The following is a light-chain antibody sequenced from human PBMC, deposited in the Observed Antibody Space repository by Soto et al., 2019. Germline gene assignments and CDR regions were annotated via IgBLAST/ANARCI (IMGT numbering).Light chain of an antibody. Sequence: AIHMTQSPSSLSGSVLDVVTTTCRASQGIRIDLGWYQQKPGKAPKLLIYAASTLQTGVPSRFSGSGSGTDFTLTISSLQPEDFATYYCLQDHNFPWTFGQGTKVDIK. CDR2: AAS. J-gene: IGKJ1*01. V-gene: IGKV1-6*01. CDR3: LQDHNFPWT. CDR1: QGIRID.